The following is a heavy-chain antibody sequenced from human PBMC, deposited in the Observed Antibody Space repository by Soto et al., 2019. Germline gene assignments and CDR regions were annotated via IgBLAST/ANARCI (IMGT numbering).Heavy chain of an antibody. CDR1: GGSFSGYY. CDR2: INHSGST. D-gene: IGHD2-15*01. Sequence: SETLSLTCAVYGGSFSGYYWSWIRQPPGKGLEWIGEINHSGSTNYNPSLKSRVTISVDTSKNQFSLKLSSVTAADTAVYYCARGRYCSGGSCYSGMGGRYYYYYYYMDVWGKGTTVTVSS. J-gene: IGHJ6*03. V-gene: IGHV4-34*01. CDR3: ARGRYCSGGSCYSGMGGRYYYYYYYMDV.